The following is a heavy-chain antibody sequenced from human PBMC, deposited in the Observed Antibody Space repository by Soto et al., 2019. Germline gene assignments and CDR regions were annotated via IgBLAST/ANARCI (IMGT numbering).Heavy chain of an antibody. Sequence: SVKVSCKASGGTFSSYAISWVRQAPGQGLEWMGGIIPIFGTANYAQKFQGRVTITADESTSTAYMELSSLRSEDTAVYYCARDEAPRAAQSAFDIWGQGTMVTVSS. D-gene: IGHD2-15*01. J-gene: IGHJ3*02. V-gene: IGHV1-69*13. CDR1: GGTFSSYA. CDR2: IIPIFGTA. CDR3: ARDEAPRAAQSAFDI.